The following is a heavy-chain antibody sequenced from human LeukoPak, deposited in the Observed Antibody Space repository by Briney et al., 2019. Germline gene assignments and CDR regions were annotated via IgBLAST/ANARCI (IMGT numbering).Heavy chain of an antibody. J-gene: IGHJ4*02. CDR3: ARAARRGGKDIDY. CDR2: MNPNSGNT. D-gene: IGHD6-6*01. Sequence: ASVTVSCKASGYTFTSYDINWVRQATGQGLEWMGLMNPNSGNTGYAQKFQGRATMTRNTSISTAYMELSSLRSEDTAVYYCARAARRGGKDIDYWGQGTLVTVSS. V-gene: IGHV1-8*01. CDR1: GYTFTSYD.